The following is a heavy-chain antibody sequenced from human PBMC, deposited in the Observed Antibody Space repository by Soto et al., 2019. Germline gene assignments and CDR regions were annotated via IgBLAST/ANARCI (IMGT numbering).Heavy chain of an antibody. CDR2: IYYSGST. CDR3: ARGGGCSGGSCYSGVVVDY. J-gene: IGHJ4*02. D-gene: IGHD2-15*01. V-gene: IGHV4-59*01. Sequence: SETLSLTCTVSGGSISSYYWSWIRQPPGKGLEWIGYIYYSGSTNYNPSLKSRVTISVDTSKNQFSLKLSSVTAADTAVYYCARGGGCSGGSCYSGVVVDYWGQGTLVTVSS. CDR1: GGSISSYY.